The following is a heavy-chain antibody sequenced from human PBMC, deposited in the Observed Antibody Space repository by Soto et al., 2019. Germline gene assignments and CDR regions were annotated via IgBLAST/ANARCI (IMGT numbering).Heavy chain of an antibody. CDR1: GYTFTSYA. V-gene: IGHV1-3*01. D-gene: IGHD3-10*01. Sequence: ASVKVSCKASGYTFTSYAMHWVRQAPGQRLEWMGWINAGNGNTKYSQKFQGRVTITRDTSASTAYMELSSLRSEDTAVYYCARDRITMVRGVHKRSWFDPWGQGTLVTVSS. CDR2: INAGNGNT. CDR3: ARDRITMVRGVHKRSWFDP. J-gene: IGHJ5*02.